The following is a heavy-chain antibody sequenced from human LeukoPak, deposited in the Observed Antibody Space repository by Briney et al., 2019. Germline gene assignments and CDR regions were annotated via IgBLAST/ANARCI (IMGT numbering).Heavy chain of an antibody. J-gene: IGHJ4*02. CDR1: GFTFSSYG. CDR3: ARGGIVVVTASVIDY. V-gene: IGHV3-33*01. CDR2: ICYDGSDK. D-gene: IGHD2-21*02. Sequence: GVSLRLSCAASGFTFSSYGMHWVRQAPGKGLEWVAVICYDGSDKYYADSVKGRFTISRDNSKNTLYLQMNSLRAEDTAVYYCARGGIVVVTASVIDYWGQGTLVTVSS.